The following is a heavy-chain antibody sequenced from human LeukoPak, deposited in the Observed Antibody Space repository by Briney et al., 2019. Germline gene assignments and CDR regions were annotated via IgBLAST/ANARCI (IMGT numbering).Heavy chain of an antibody. D-gene: IGHD3-10*01. CDR1: RFPFSSSA. Sequence: GGSLRLSCVASRFPFSSSAMSWVRQAPGKGLDWVSSISASGGSTYYADSVKGRFAISRDNSKNTLYLQMNGLTVEDTAVYYCATTYGSGSVYWGQGTLVTVSS. J-gene: IGHJ4*02. V-gene: IGHV3-23*01. CDR2: ISASGGST. CDR3: ATTYGSGSVY.